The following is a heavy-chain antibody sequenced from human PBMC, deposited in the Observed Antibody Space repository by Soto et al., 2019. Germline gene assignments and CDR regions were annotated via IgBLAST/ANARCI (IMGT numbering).Heavy chain of an antibody. V-gene: IGHV3-74*01. CDR2: INGDGGTI. CDR1: GFTFSTSW. J-gene: IGHJ4*02. D-gene: IGHD1-7*01. Sequence: EVQLVEAGGGLVQPGGSLRLSCAASGFTFSTSWIHWVRQAPGKGLVWVSRINGDGGTINYADSVKGRFTISRDNAKNTVYLKMNSLSADDKAVYYCTRGGNYYFDYWGQGTLVTVSS. CDR3: TRGGNYYFDY.